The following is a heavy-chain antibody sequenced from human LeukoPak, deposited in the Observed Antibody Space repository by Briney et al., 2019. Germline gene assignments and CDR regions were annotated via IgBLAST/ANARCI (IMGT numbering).Heavy chain of an antibody. CDR3: AREQQLVPSNYMDV. Sequence: ASVRVSCKASGYTFSASLLHWVRQAPGQPLEWMGWINPNSGGTKCAQKFQGRVTLTTDTSISTAYMELSRLRSDDTAVYYCAREQQLVPSNYMDVWGQGTTVTVSS. CDR2: INPNSGGT. V-gene: IGHV1-2*02. J-gene: IGHJ6*02. D-gene: IGHD6-13*01. CDR1: GYTFSASL.